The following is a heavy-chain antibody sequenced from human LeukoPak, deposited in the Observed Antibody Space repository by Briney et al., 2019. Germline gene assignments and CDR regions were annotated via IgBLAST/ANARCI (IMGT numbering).Heavy chain of an antibody. V-gene: IGHV3-9*01. Sequence: PGGSLRLSCAASGFTFDDYAMHWVRQAPGKGLEWVSGISWNSGSIGYADSVKGRFTISRDNAKNTLYLQMNSLRAEDTAVYYCAREARDGPAPYYFDYWGQGTLVTVSS. J-gene: IGHJ4*02. D-gene: IGHD5-24*01. CDR3: AREARDGPAPYYFDY. CDR2: ISWNSGSI. CDR1: GFTFDDYA.